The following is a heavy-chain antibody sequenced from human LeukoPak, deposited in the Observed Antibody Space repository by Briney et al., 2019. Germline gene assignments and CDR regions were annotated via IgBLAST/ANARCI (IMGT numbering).Heavy chain of an antibody. CDR2: MNPNSGNT. V-gene: IGHV1-18*01. D-gene: IGHD3-3*01. J-gene: IGHJ3*02. CDR3: ARSPKDFWSGYYAGGAFDI. Sequence: ASVKVSCKASGYTFTSYDINWVRQATGQGLEWMGWMNPNSGNTNYAQKLQGRVTMTTDTSTSTAYMELRSLRSDDTAVYYCARSPKDFWSGYYAGGAFDIWGQGTMVTVSS. CDR1: GYTFTSYD.